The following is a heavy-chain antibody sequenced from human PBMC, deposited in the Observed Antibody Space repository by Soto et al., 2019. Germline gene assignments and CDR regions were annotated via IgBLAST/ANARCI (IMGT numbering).Heavy chain of an antibody. CDR2: IYPGDSET. V-gene: IGHV5-51*01. J-gene: IGHJ4*02. D-gene: IGHD3-9*01. CDR1: GHSFFTHW. Sequence: ESLKVSFKGSGHSFFTHWIVWVRQMPGKGLEWMGIIYPGDSETKYSPSFQGQVTISADKSISTAYLQWSSLKASDTALYYCVSTINGYFEYWGQGTLVTSPQ. CDR3: VSTINGYFEY.